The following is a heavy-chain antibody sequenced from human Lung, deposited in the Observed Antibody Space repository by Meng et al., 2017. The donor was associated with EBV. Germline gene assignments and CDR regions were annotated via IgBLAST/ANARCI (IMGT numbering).Heavy chain of an antibody. CDR3: ARLYCSGGSCYTIDY. CDR1: GYTFTRYG. Sequence: QVQWVQSGAEVKKPGASVKVSCKASGYTFTRYGITWVRQAPGQGLEWMGWINTNTGNPTYAQGFTGRFVFSLDTSVSTAYLQISSLKAADTAVYYCARLYCSGGSCYTIDYWGQGTLVTVSS. CDR2: INTNTGNP. J-gene: IGHJ4*02. D-gene: IGHD2-15*01. V-gene: IGHV7-4-1*02.